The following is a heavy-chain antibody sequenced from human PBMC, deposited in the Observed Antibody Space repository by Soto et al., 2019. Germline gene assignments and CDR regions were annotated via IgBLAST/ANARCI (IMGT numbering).Heavy chain of an antibody. J-gene: IGHJ4*02. V-gene: IGHV1-69*02. CDR2: IIPMRGMS. D-gene: IGHD3-10*01. CDR3: ATNYGSGSAHFDN. Sequence: QVQLVQSGAEVKTPGSSVKVSCTASGDTFNFYTLSWVRQAPGQGREWMGRIIPMRGMSNYAQKFQCRVTMIADKSTSTAYMGLSSLRSEDTALYYCATNYGSGSAHFDNWGQGTLVTVSS. CDR1: GDTFNFYT.